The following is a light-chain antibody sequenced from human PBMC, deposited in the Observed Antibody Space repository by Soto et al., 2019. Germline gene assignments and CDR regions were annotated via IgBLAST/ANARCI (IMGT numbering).Light chain of an antibody. CDR1: QSVSSNY. J-gene: IGKJ1*01. Sequence: EVVLTQSPGTLSLSPGERATLSCRASQSVSSNYVAWYQQIPGQTPRLLIYGASSRATGIPDRFSGSGFGTDFTLTISRLEPEDFAVYYCQQHGSSPWMFGQGTKVDI. V-gene: IGKV3-20*01. CDR3: QQHGSSPWM. CDR2: GAS.